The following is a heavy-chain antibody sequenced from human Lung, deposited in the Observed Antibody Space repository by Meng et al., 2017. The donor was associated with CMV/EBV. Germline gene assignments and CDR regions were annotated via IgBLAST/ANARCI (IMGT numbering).Heavy chain of an antibody. J-gene: IGHJ3*01. CDR2: ISSGSRTI. CDR1: GFTFSRYS. CDR3: ARDATHDLASFDAFDL. V-gene: IGHV3-48*04. D-gene: IGHD1-1*01. Sequence: SCAASGFTFSRYSLNWVRQAPGKGLEWLSYISSGSRTIHYADSVKGRFTISRDSAQNSLYLEMNSLRAEDTAVYYCARDATHDLASFDAFDLWGQGKXVTVSS.